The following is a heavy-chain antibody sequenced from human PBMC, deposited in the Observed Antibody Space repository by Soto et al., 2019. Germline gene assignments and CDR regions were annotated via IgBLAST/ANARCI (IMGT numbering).Heavy chain of an antibody. D-gene: IGHD3-10*01. CDR2: VYHSGST. CDR1: GASINTGRYY. V-gene: IGHV4-39*01. CDR3: ARIGNFYGSGSYYDTPFDS. Sequence: SETLSLTCTVSGASINTGRYYWSWIRHPPGRGLEWVASVYHSGSTYYNPSLKSRVTMSIDTSRNQFSLKLNSVTAADTAIFYCARIGNFYGSGSYYDTPFDSWGQGTLVTVSS. J-gene: IGHJ4*02.